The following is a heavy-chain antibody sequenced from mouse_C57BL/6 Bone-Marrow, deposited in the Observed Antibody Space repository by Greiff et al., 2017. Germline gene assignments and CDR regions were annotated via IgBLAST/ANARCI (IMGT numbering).Heavy chain of an antibody. J-gene: IGHJ1*03. CDR3: SRQVTTILATKYFDI. CDR2: ISGGGGNT. D-gene: IGHD1-1*01. V-gene: IGHV5-9*01. Sequence: EVQGVESGGGLVKPGGSLKLSCAASGFTFSSYTMSWVRQTPEKRLQWVAAISGGGGNTYYPDSVKGRFTISRDNDKNILYLQMSSLMSEDTALYYCSRQVTTILATKYFDIWGTGTTVTVSS. CDR1: GFTFSSYT.